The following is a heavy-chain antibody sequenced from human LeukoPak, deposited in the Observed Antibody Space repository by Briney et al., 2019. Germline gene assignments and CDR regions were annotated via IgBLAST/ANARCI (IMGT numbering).Heavy chain of an antibody. D-gene: IGHD1-26*01. CDR3: ASGAGGWELLTKSTSDY. CDR1: GFTFGSYA. J-gene: IGHJ4*02. Sequence: GGSLRLSCAASGFTFGSYAIHWVRQAPGKGLEWVAVISYDGTNEYYADSVKGRFTISRDNSKNTLYLQMNSLRVEDTAVYYCASGAGGWELLTKSTSDYWGQGTLVTVSS. CDR2: ISYDGTNE. V-gene: IGHV3-30*04.